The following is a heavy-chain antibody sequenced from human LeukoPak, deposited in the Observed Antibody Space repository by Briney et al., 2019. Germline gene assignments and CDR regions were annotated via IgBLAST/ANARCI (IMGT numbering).Heavy chain of an antibody. CDR3: ARVRSQGGTFDC. CDR2: ISSDI. CDR1: GFTFRSYA. D-gene: IGHD2-15*01. J-gene: IGHJ4*02. V-gene: IGHV3-48*01. Sequence: GGSLRLSCAASGFTFRSYAMTWVRQAPGKGLEWISYISSDIYYTDSVKGRFTISRDNAKNSLYLQMNSLRAEDTALYYCARVRSQGGTFDCSGLGTLGTASS.